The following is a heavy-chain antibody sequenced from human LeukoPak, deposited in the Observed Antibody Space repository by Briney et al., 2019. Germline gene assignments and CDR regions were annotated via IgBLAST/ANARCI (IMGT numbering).Heavy chain of an antibody. CDR2: IYTSGST. J-gene: IGHJ5*02. Sequence: SETLSLTCTVSGGSISSGNYYWSWIRQPAGKGLEWIGRIYTSGSTNYNPSLKSRVTISVDSSKNHFSLKLSSVTAADTAVYYCARDQRITMVRGVDENWFDPWGQGTLVTVSS. V-gene: IGHV4-61*02. CDR3: ARDQRITMVRGVDENWFDP. D-gene: IGHD3-10*01. CDR1: GGSISSGNYY.